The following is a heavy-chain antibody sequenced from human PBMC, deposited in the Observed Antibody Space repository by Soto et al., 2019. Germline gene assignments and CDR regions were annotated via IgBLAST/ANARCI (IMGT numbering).Heavy chain of an antibody. D-gene: IGHD1-1*01. V-gene: IGHV4-34*01. Sequence: SETLSLTCAVYGGSFSGYYWSWIRQPPGKGLEWIGEINHSGSTNYNPSLKSRVTISVDTSKNQFSLKLSSVTAADTAVYYCATRWVQLSYWGQGTLVTVSS. CDR2: INHSGST. J-gene: IGHJ4*02. CDR1: GGSFSGYY. CDR3: ATRWVQLSY.